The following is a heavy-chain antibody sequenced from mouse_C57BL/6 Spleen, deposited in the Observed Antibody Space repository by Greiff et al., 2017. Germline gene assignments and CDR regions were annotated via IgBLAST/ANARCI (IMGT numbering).Heavy chain of an antibody. V-gene: IGHV1-4*01. CDR1: GYTFTSYT. CDR3: ARSYSNYPYYFDY. Sequence: VKLQQSGAELARPGASVKMSCKASGYTFTSYTMHWVKQRPGQGLEWIGYINPSSGYTKYNQKFKDKATLTADKSSSTAYMQLSSLTSVDSAVYYCARSYSNYPYYFDYWGQGTTLTVSS. CDR2: INPSSGYT. D-gene: IGHD2-5*01. J-gene: IGHJ2*01.